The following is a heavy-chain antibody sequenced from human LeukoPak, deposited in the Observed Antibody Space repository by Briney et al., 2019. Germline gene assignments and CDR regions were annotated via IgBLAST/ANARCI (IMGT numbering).Heavy chain of an antibody. J-gene: IGHJ6*02. V-gene: IGHV3-53*01. Sequence: GGSLRLSCAASGFTVSSNYMSWVRQAPGKGLEWVSVIYSGGSTYYADSVKGRFTISRDNSKNTLYLQMNSLRAEDTAVYYCAREDTWGSAYYGMDVWGQGTTVTVSS. CDR1: GFTVSSNY. CDR3: AREDTWGSAYYGMDV. D-gene: IGHD7-27*01. CDR2: IYSGGST.